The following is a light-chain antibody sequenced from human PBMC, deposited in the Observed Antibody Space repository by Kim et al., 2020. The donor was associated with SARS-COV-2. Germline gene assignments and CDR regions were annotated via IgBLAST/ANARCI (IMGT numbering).Light chain of an antibody. CDR1: SSDVGGYNY. CDR3: SSYTRTTTLV. V-gene: IGLV2-14*03. Sequence: GQSSTISCTGTSSDVGGYNYVSWYQQHPGKAPKLMIHDVTNRPSGVSDRFSGSKSGNTASLTISGLQTEDEADYYCSSYTRTTTLVFGGGTQLTVL. J-gene: IGLJ2*01. CDR2: DVT.